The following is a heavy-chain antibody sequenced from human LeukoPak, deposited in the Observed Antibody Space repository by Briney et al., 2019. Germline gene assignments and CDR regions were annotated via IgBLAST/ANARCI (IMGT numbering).Heavy chain of an antibody. CDR2: ISYSGHT. V-gene: IGHV4-59*02. CDR1: GGPVGSNY. Sequence: PSDTLSLTCSVSGGPVGSNYWSWVRHPPGKGLECIGNISYSGHTKYNPALKSQLSMSVDTSKNQCPLMLTSVTAADTAVYYCARGSGWYPHWGQGTLVTVSS. J-gene: IGHJ1*01. D-gene: IGHD6-19*01. CDR3: ARGSGWYPH.